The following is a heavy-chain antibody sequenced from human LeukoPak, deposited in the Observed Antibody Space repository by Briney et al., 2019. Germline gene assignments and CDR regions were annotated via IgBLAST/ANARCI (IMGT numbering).Heavy chain of an antibody. CDR2: ISGSGGST. CDR3: AKELLFIEYSSSFDY. CDR1: GFTFSSYA. J-gene: IGHJ4*02. V-gene: IGHV3-23*01. D-gene: IGHD6-6*01. Sequence: GGSLRLSCAASGFTFSSYAMSWVRQAPGKGLEWVSAISGSGGSTYYADSVKGRFTISIDNSKNTLYLQMNSLRAEDTAVYYCAKELLFIEYSSSFDYWGQGTLVTVSS.